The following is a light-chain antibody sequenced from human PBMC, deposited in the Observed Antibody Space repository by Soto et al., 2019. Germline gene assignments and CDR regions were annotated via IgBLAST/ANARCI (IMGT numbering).Light chain of an antibody. CDR3: CSSGGSPTYV. CDR1: SSHVGSYKL. Sequence: QSVLTQPASVSGSPGQSITISCTGTSSHVGSYKLVSWYQQHPGKAPKLMIFEVNKRPSGVSNRFSGSKSGNTASLTISGLKAEDEADYYCCSSGGSPTYVFGTGTKVTVL. J-gene: IGLJ1*01. V-gene: IGLV2-23*02. CDR2: EVN.